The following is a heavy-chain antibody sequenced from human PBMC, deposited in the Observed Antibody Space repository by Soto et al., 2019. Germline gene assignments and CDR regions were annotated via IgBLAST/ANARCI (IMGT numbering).Heavy chain of an antibody. CDR3: VKDRYFDY. J-gene: IGHJ4*02. Sequence: GGSLRLSCSVFGFTFSSYAMHWVRQAPGKGLQYVSSISSNGGSTYYADSVKGRSTISRDNSKNTLYLQMSSLRVEDTAVYYCVKDRYFDYWGQGNLVTVSS. V-gene: IGHV3-64D*06. CDR1: GFTFSSYA. CDR2: ISSNGGST.